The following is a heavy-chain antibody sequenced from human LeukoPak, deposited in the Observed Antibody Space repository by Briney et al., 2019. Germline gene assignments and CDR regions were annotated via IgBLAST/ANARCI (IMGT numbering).Heavy chain of an antibody. Sequence: ASVKVPCKASGYTFTSYYMHWVRQVPGQGLEWMGIINPSGGSTSYAQKFQGRVTMTRDTSTSTVYMELSSLRSEDTAVYYCARVEYGGNPSSGMDVWGQGTTVTVSS. CDR3: ARVEYGGNPSSGMDV. CDR2: INPSGGST. CDR1: GYTFTSYY. J-gene: IGHJ6*02. V-gene: IGHV1-46*01. D-gene: IGHD4-23*01.